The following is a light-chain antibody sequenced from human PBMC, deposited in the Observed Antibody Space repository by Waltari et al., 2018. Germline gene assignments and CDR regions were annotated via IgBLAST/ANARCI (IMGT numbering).Light chain of an antibody. CDR3: AAWDDSLSGHVV. V-gene: IGLV1-47*02. Sequence: QSVLTQPPSASATPGQRVTISCSGSSSNIGRSYVYWYQQFPGTAPNLLIDTNDPPPSGVPDRFSVSKSGTSASLAISGLRSEDEADYYCAAWDDSLSGHVVFGGGTKLTVL. CDR1: SSNIGRSY. CDR2: TND. J-gene: IGLJ2*01.